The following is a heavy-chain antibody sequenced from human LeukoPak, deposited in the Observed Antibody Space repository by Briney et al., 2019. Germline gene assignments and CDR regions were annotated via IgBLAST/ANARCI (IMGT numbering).Heavy chain of an antibody. V-gene: IGHV4-4*02. CDR1: GGSISSSNW. J-gene: IGHJ5*02. D-gene: IGHD2-15*01. CDR2: IYHSGST. Sequence: SETLSLTCAVSGGSISSSNWWSWVRQPPGKGLEWIGEIYHSGSTNYNPSLKSRVTISVDTSKNQFSLKLSSVTAADTAVYYCARDSGYCSGGSCYGNWFDPWGQGTLVTVSS. CDR3: ARDSGYCSGGSCYGNWFDP.